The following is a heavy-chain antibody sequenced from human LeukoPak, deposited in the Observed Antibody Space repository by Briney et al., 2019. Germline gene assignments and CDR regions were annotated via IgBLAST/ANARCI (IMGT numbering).Heavy chain of an antibody. CDR1: GFSFSSYG. CDR2: ISYDGSNK. D-gene: IGHD3-22*01. V-gene: IGHV3-30*18. CDR3: AKDRGGAYYESSVDI. J-gene: IGHJ3*02. Sequence: GGSLRLSCAASGFSFSSYGMRWVRQAPGKGLEWVAVISYDGSNKYYADSETGRFTISRDNSKNTLYLQMNSLRAEDTAVYYCAKDRGGAYYESSVDIWGQGTMVTVSS.